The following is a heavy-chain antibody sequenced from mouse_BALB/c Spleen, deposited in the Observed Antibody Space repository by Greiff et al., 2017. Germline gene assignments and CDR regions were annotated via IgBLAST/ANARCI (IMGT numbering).Heavy chain of an antibody. CDR2: ISSGGSYT. CDR3: TREGYDGAY. V-gene: IGHV5-6-4*01. Sequence: DVKLVESGGGLVKPGGSLKLSCAASGFTFSSYTMSWVRQTPEKRLEWVATISSGGSYTYYPDSVKGRFTISRDNAKNTLYLQMSSLKSEDTAMYCCTREGYDGAYWGQGTLVTVSA. D-gene: IGHD2-2*01. CDR1: GFTFSSYT. J-gene: IGHJ3*01.